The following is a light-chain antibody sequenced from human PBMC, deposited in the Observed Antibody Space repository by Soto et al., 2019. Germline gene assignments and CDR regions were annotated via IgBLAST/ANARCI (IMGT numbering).Light chain of an antibody. CDR3: QQYNNWPPFT. V-gene: IGKV1-5*01. CDR2: DAA. CDR1: QNINNY. Sequence: NQMTQSPSTLSGSVGDRVTITCRPSQNINNYLNWYQQKPGKAPKLLIFDAASLQNGVPSRFSGGGSRTEFTLTISSLQSEDFAVYHCQQYNNWPPFTFGPGTKVDIK. J-gene: IGKJ3*01.